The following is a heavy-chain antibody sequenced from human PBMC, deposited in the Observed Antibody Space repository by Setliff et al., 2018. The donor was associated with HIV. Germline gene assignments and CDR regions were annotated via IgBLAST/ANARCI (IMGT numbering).Heavy chain of an antibody. Sequence: GGSLRLSCAASELTFSNYAMTWVRPATGKGLEWVSSLSGSGGSTYYADSVKGRFTISRDNSKNTLYLRMNSLRAEDTAVYYCAQAQTSVSGSYYQYLQHWGQGTLVTVSS. D-gene: IGHD3-10*01. V-gene: IGHV3-23*01. J-gene: IGHJ1*01. CDR1: ELTFSNYA. CDR3: AQAQTSVSGSYYQYLQH. CDR2: LSGSGGST.